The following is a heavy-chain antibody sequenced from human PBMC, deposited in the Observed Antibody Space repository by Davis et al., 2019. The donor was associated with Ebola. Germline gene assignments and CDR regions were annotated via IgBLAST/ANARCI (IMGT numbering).Heavy chain of an antibody. CDR3: TTTTTASDY. CDR1: GGTFSSYA. V-gene: IGHV1-69*06. Sequence: SVKVSCKASGGTFSSYAISWVRQAPGQGLEWMGGIIPIFGTANYAQKFQGRVTITADKSTSTAYMELRSLRSDDTAVYYCTTTTTASDYWGQGTLVTVSS. D-gene: IGHD4-11*01. J-gene: IGHJ4*02. CDR2: IIPIFGTA.